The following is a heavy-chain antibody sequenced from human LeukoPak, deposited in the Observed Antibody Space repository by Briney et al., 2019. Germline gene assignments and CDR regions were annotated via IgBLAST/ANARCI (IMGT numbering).Heavy chain of an antibody. CDR2: INPSCCST. J-gene: IGHJ4*01. CDR1: GYTFPSYY. D-gene: IGHD5-18*01. V-gene: IGHV1-46*01. Sequence: SVKVSCKASGYTFPSYYMHWVRQARGQGLKGMGIINPSCCSTGYAQKFQGRLTIHRHTHTRKLYMALNGQRSGDRAVYYCERDTKLDVDTAMVPDYWGQGTLVTVSS. CDR3: ERDTKLDVDTAMVPDY.